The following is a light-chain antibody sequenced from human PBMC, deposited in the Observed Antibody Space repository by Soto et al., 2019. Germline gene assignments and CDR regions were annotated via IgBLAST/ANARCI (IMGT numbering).Light chain of an antibody. CDR1: QSIGDT. CDR2: GAS. Sequence: EIVMTQSPATLSVSPGGKATLSCRASQSIGDTLAWYQLKPGQAPRLLIYGASSRVTGFPARFSGSGSGTDFTLTISRLEPEDFAVYYCQQYGTSPITFGQGTRLEI. CDR3: QQYGTSPIT. J-gene: IGKJ5*01. V-gene: IGKV3-15*01.